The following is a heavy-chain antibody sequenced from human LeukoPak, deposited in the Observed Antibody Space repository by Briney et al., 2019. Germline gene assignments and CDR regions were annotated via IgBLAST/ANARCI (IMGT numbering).Heavy chain of an antibody. CDR3: AKINYYGMDV. CDR2: IYSAGNT. V-gene: IGHV3-53*01. J-gene: IGHJ6*02. Sequence: PGGSLRLSCAVSGLTVSSNYMTWVRQAPGKGPEWVSVIYSAGNTYYADSVKGRFTISRDNSKNTLYLQMNSLRAEDTAVYYCAKINYYGMDVWGQGTTVTVSS. CDR1: GLTVSSNY. D-gene: IGHD5-24*01.